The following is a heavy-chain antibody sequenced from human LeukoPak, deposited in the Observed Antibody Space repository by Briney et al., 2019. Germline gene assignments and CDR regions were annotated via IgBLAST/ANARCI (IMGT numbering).Heavy chain of an antibody. V-gene: IGHV3-74*01. J-gene: IGHJ4*02. Sequence: PGGSLRLSCAASGFTFSSYWMRWVRQAAGKGMVWVSRINSDGSSTSYADSVKGRFTISRDNAKNTLYLQMNSLRAEDTAVYYCARGSYSGSYYGLVDYWGQGTLVTVSS. D-gene: IGHD1-26*01. CDR3: ARGSYSGSYYGLVDY. CDR2: INSDGSST. CDR1: GFTFSSYW.